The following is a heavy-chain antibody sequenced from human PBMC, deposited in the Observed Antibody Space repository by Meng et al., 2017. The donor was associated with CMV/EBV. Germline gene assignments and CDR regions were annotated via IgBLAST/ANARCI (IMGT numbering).Heavy chain of an antibody. Sequence: ASVKVSCKASGYTFIDYGISWVRQAPGQGLEWMGWISAYNGNTNYAQKFQGRVTMTTDTSTSTAYMELRSLRSDDTAIYYCARDRAPIRSGWYGCWFDPWGQRTLVTVSS. D-gene: IGHD6-19*01. V-gene: IGHV1-18*01. CDR1: GYTFIDYG. J-gene: IGHJ5*02. CDR3: ARDRAPIRSGWYGCWFDP. CDR2: ISAYNGNT.